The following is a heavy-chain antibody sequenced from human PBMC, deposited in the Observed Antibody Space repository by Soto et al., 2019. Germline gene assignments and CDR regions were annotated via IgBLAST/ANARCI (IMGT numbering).Heavy chain of an antibody. D-gene: IGHD1-26*01. Sequence: QVQLVESGGGVVQPGGSLRVTCAASGFTFRSYGMHWVRQAPGKGLEWVAAISYDGSDKYYAESVKGRFTVSRDNSENTLSLEMNSLTTEDTAVYYCARLLGEGILRATTPLGYWGQGTRVTVSS. V-gene: IGHV3-30*03. CDR3: ARLLGEGILRATTPLGY. CDR1: GFTFRSYG. J-gene: IGHJ4*02. CDR2: ISYDGSDK.